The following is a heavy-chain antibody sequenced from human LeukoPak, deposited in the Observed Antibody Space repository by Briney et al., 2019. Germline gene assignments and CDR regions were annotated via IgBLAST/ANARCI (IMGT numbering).Heavy chain of an antibody. CDR2: ISYDGSNK. D-gene: IGHD1-26*01. J-gene: IGHJ3*02. CDR3: ARRMGATPVGNAFDI. V-gene: IGHV3-30-3*01. Sequence: GRCLRLSCVPSAFTFSKFAVHWGSHGPEGGVGWMALISYDGSNKDCADSVKGRFTISRDNSKNTLYLQVNGLRTEDTAVYYCARRMGATPVGNAFDIWGQGTMVTVSS. CDR1: AFTFSKFA.